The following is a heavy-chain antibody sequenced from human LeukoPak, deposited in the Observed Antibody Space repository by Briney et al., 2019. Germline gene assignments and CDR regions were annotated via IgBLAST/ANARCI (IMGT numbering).Heavy chain of an antibody. CDR2: ISYDGSNK. CDR3: ARDYGVVVTTLKLFGPYTY. D-gene: IGHD2-21*02. V-gene: IGHV3-30*01. CDR1: GFTFSSYA. Sequence: GGSLRLSCAASGFTFSSYAMHWVRQAPGKGLEWVAVISYDGSNKYYADSVKGRFTISRDNSKNTLYQQMNSLRAEDTAVYYCARDYGVVVTTLKLFGPYTYWGQGTLVTVSS. J-gene: IGHJ4*02.